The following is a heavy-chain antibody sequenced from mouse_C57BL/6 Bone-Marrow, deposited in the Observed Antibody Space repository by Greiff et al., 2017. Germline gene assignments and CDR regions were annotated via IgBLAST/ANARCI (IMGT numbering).Heavy chain of an antibody. CDR1: GYTFTSYG. D-gene: IGHD1-1*01. V-gene: IGHV1-81*01. CDR3: ARYYYYVSSYAMDY. CDR2: IYPRSGNT. J-gene: IGHJ4*01. Sequence: QVQLQPSGAELARPGASVKLSCKASGYTFTSYGISWVKQRTGQGLEWIGEIYPRSGNTYYNEKFKGKATLTADKSSSTAYMEVRSLTSEDSAVYFCARYYYYVSSYAMDYWGQGTSVTVSS.